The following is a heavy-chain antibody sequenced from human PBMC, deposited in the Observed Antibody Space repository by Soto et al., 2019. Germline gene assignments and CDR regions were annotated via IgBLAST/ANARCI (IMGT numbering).Heavy chain of an antibody. CDR2: IMPIFRTA. J-gene: IGHJ6*02. D-gene: IGHD3-3*02. V-gene: IGHV1-69*12. Sequence: QVQVEQSGAEVKKPGSSVKVSCKASGGTFTTAAISWVRQAPGQGLEWMGGIMPIFRTADYAQKFQDRVSITADESTRTAYIELRSLRSEDTAVYYCARDKDRPQLGGNYYYIPDVWGQGTTVTVSS. CDR1: GGTFTTAA. CDR3: ARDKDRPQLGGNYYYIPDV.